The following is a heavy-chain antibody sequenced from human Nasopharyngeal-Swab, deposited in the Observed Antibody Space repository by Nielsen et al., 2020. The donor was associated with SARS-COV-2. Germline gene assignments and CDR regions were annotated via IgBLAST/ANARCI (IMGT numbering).Heavy chain of an antibody. CDR2: IYYSGST. CDR3: ARGEPVLRYFDWLPYYFDY. J-gene: IGHJ4*02. V-gene: IGHV4-59*01. Sequence: SETLSLTCTVSGGSISSYYWSWIRQPPGKGLEWIGYIYYSGSTNYNPSLKSRVTISVDTSKNQFSLKLSSVTAADTAVYYCARGEPVLRYFDWLPYYFDYWGQGTLVTVSS. CDR1: GGSISSYY. D-gene: IGHD3-9*01.